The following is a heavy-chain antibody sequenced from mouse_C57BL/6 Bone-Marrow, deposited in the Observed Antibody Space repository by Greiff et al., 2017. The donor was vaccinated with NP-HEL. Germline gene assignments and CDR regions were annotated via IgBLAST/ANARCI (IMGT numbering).Heavy chain of an antibody. CDR2: FHPYNDDT. D-gene: IGHD1-1*01. J-gene: IGHJ2*01. CDR3: AIHYYGSSYGGGFDY. Sequence: VQLQQSGAELVKPGASVKMSCKASGYTFTTYPIEWMKQNHGKSLEWIGNFHPYNDDTKYNEKFKGKATLTVEKSSSTVYLELSRLTSDDSAVYYCAIHYYGSSYGGGFDYWGQGTTLTVSS. V-gene: IGHV1-47*01. CDR1: GYTFTTYP.